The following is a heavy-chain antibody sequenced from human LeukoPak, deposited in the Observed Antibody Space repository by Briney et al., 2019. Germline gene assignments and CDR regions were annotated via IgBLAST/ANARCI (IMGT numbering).Heavy chain of an antibody. J-gene: IGHJ4*02. CDR1: GFIFSNYG. CDR3: TRQSENSSLDY. D-gene: IGHD2/OR15-2a*01. CDR2: IWHDGSGK. V-gene: IGHV3-33*03. Sequence: PGRSLRLSCAASGFIFSNYGMHWVRQAPGKGLEWVAIIWHDGSGKYYVDSVKGRFTISRDNSKNTLYLQMNSLRAEDTALYFCTRQSENSSLDYWGQGTLVTVSS.